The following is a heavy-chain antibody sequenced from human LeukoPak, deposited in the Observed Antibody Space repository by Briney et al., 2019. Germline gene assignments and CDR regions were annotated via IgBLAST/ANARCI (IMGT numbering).Heavy chain of an antibody. D-gene: IGHD5-18*01. CDR1: GDSISPYY. CDR2: IYYSGST. Sequence: SETLSLTCTVSGDSISPYYWNWIRQPPGKGLEWIGYIYYSGSTNYNPSLKSRVTISVDTSKNQFSLKLSSVTAADTAVYYCARDGEDTAIAGFDPWGQGTLVTVSS. J-gene: IGHJ5*02. V-gene: IGHV4-59*01. CDR3: ARDGEDTAIAGFDP.